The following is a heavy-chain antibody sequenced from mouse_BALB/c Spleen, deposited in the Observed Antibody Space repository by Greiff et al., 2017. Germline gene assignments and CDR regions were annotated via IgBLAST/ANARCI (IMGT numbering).Heavy chain of an antibody. CDR2: IFPGSGNT. V-gene: IGHV1-66*01. CDR3: ARGYGSSYVWYFDV. CDR1: GYSFTSYY. Sequence: VQLQQSGPELVKPGASVKISCKASGYSFTSYYIHWVKQRPGQGLEWIGWIFPGSGNTKYNEKFKGKATLTADTSSSTAYMQLSSLTSEDSAVYFCARGYGSSYVWYFDVWGAGTTVTVSS. J-gene: IGHJ1*01. D-gene: IGHD1-1*01.